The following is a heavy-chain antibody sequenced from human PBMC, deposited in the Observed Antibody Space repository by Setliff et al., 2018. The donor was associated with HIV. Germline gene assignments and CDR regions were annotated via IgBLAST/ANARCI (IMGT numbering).Heavy chain of an antibody. CDR3: ARGLNDYTNPSYMDV. Sequence: SETLSLTCPVSGDSITSGGYFWGWIRQPPGKGLEWIGSIYYSGSTYYNPSLKSRVTISVDPSKNQFSLKLSSVTAADTAVYYCARGLNDYTNPSYMDVWGKGTTVTVSS. V-gene: IGHV4-39*07. D-gene: IGHD4-4*01. CDR2: IYYSGST. CDR1: GDSITSGGYF. J-gene: IGHJ6*03.